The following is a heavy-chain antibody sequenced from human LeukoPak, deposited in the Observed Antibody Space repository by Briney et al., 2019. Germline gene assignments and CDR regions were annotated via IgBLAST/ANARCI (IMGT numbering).Heavy chain of an antibody. V-gene: IGHV4-34*01. CDR3: ASDGGTDFWSGSDY. J-gene: IGHJ4*02. CDR2: INHSGST. CDR1: GGSFSGYY. D-gene: IGHD3-3*01. Sequence: PPETLSLTCAVYGGSFSGYYWSWIRQPPGKGLEWIGEINHSGSTNYNPSLKSRVTISVDTSKNQFSLKLSSVTAADTAVYYCASDGGTDFWSGSDYWGQGTLVTVSS.